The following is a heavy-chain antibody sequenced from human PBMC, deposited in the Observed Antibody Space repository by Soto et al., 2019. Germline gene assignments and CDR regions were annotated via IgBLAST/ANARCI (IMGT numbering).Heavy chain of an antibody. Sequence: SVKVSCKASGYTFTSYYMHWVRQAPGQGLEWMGIINPSGGSTSYAQKFQGRVTMTRDTSTSTVYMELSSLRSEDTAVYYCAALSPEVTMAPDWGQGTLVTVSS. CDR1: GYTFTSYY. D-gene: IGHD3-10*01. CDR2: INPSGGST. V-gene: IGHV1-46*01. J-gene: IGHJ4*02. CDR3: AALSPEVTMAPD.